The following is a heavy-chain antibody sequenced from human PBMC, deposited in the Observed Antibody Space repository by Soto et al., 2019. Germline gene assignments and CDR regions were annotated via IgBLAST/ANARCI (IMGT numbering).Heavy chain of an antibody. CDR2: INNSGGGT. CDR3: ARIVEHYDFLTVEGLDY. J-gene: IGHJ4*02. D-gene: IGHD3-9*01. CDR1: AFTFSSYA. V-gene: IGHV3-23*01. Sequence: EMELLESGGGLVQPGGSLRLSCEASAFTFSSYALSWVRQAPGQGLEWVSDINNSGGGTYYAASVRGRFIISRDNSKNTLYLQMNSLRAEDTAVYFCARIVEHYDFLTVEGLDYWGQGTLVTVSS.